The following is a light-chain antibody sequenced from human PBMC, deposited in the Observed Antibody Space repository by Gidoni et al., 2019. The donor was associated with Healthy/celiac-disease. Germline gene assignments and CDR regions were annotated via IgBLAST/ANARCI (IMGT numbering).Light chain of an antibody. J-gene: IGKJ2*01. CDR2: AAS. CDR1: QGISSY. CDR3: QQLNSYPPYT. Sequence: DIQLTQSPSFLSASVGDRVTITCRASQGISSYLAWYQQQPGKAPKLLIYAASTWQSGVPSRFIGSGSGTEFTLTIISLQPEDFATYYCQQLNSYPPYTFGQXTKLEIK. V-gene: IGKV1-9*01.